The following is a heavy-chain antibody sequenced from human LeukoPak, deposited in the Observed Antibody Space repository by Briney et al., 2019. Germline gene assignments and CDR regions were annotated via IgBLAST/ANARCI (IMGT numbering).Heavy chain of an antibody. Sequence: ASVKVCCKASGYTFTSYDINWVRQATGQGLEWMGWMNPNSGNTGYAQKFQGRVTMTRNTSISTAYMELSSLRPEDTAVYYCAIRLNCSGGSCYSGIDYWGQGTLVTVSS. D-gene: IGHD2-15*01. CDR2: MNPNSGNT. CDR1: GYTFTSYD. V-gene: IGHV1-8*01. CDR3: AIRLNCSGGSCYSGIDY. J-gene: IGHJ4*02.